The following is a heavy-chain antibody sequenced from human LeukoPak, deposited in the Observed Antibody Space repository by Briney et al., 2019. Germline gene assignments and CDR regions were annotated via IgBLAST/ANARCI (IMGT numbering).Heavy chain of an antibody. Sequence: SETLSLTCTVSGGSISSYYWSWIRQSPGKGLEWIASIHHTGNTYYNPSLESRVTISIDTSKNQFSLRLTSVTAADTAVYYCARQTGSGLFILPGGQGTLVTVSS. CDR1: GGSISSYY. D-gene: IGHD3/OR15-3a*01. CDR3: ARQTGSGLFILP. V-gene: IGHV4-59*08. J-gene: IGHJ4*02. CDR2: IHHTGNT.